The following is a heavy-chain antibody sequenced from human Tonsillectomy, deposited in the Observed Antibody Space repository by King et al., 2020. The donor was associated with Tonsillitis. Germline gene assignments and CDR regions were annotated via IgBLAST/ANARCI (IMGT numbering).Heavy chain of an antibody. V-gene: IGHV5-51*01. J-gene: IGHJ4*02. CDR1: GYNFASYW. Sequence: VQLVESGAEVKKPGESLKISCKGFGYNFASYWIGWVRQMPGKGLESMGVIYPGDSDTRYSPSFQAQVTISAEKSLSPAYLQWSSLKASDTAMYYCAAGSGGDFDSWGQGTLVTVSS. D-gene: IGHD3-10*01. CDR3: AAGSGGDFDS. CDR2: IYPGDSDT.